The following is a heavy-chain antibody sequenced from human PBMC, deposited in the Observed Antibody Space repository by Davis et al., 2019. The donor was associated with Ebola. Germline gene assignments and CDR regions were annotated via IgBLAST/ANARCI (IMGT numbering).Heavy chain of an antibody. D-gene: IGHD1-26*01. V-gene: IGHV3-23*01. Sequence: GGSLRLSCPAFGSIFGSYVMSWARQAPGKGLEWVSTLGTIADTYYADSVKGQFTISRDNSKNTLYLQMNGLRVEDTAIYYCAKDTSNIWFDVWGQGTMVTVSS. CDR1: GSIFGSYV. J-gene: IGHJ3*01. CDR3: AKDTSNIWFDV. CDR2: LGTIADT.